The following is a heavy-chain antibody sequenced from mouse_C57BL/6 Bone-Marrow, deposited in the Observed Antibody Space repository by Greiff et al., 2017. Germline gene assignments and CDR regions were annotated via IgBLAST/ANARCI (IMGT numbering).Heavy chain of an antibody. CDR2: IWRGGST. V-gene: IGHV2-5*01. J-gene: IGHJ4*01. CDR1: GFSLTSYG. Sequence: QVQLQQSGPGLVQPSQSLSITCTVSGFSLTSYGVHWVRQSPGKGLEWLGVIWRGGSTDYNAAFMSRLSITKDNSKSQVFFKMNSLQADDTTIYYCAKKGDYGSNYAMDYWGQGTSVTVSS. CDR3: AKKGDYGSNYAMDY. D-gene: IGHD1-1*01.